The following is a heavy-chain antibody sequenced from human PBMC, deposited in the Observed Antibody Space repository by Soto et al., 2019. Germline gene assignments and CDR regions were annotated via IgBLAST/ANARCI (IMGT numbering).Heavy chain of an antibody. CDR3: ATAYVYDFENSNYYRDAFDI. V-gene: IGHV5-51*01. CDR1: GYSFSFYW. Sequence: PGESLKISCKASGYSFSFYWIGWVRQMPGKGLEWMAIMYPDYSDIRYSPSFEAHVTISADKSTSTAFLQWSSLKASDTAMYYCATAYVYDFENSNYYRDAFDIWGQGTLVTVSS. CDR2: MYPDYSDI. J-gene: IGHJ3*02. D-gene: IGHD3-22*01.